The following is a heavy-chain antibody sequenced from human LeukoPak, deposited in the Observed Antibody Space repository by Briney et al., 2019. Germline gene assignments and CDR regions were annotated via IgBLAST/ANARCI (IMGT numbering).Heavy chain of an antibody. CDR3: ARRRSGWPIGY. Sequence: SETLSLTCTVSGGSISSSNYYWGWIRQPPGTGLEWIGSIYYSGSTYYNPSLKSRVTISVDTSKNQFSLKLSSVTAADTAVFYCARRRSGWPIGYWGQGTLVTVSS. CDR1: GGSISSSNYY. J-gene: IGHJ4*02. CDR2: IYYSGST. D-gene: IGHD6-19*01. V-gene: IGHV4-39*01.